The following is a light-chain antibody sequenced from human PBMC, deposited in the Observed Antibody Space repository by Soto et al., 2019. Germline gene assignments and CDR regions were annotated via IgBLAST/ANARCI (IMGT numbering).Light chain of an antibody. CDR3: SSYTSSSTPVV. CDR2: DVS. V-gene: IGLV2-14*01. Sequence: QSVLTQPASVSGSPGQSITISCAGTRSDVGGYNYVSWYQQHPDKAPKLMIYDVSNRPSGVSNRFSGSKSGNTASLTISGLQDEDEADYYCSSYTSSSTPVVFGGGTKLTVL. CDR1: RSDVGGYNY. J-gene: IGLJ2*01.